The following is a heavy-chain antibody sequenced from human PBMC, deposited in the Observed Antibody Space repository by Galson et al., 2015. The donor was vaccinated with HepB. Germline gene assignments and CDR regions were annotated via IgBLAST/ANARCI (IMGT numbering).Heavy chain of an antibody. J-gene: IGHJ4*02. CDR3: ARDGSAWFGEYNFDY. D-gene: IGHD3-10*01. V-gene: IGHV1-3*01. Sequence: SVKVSCKASGYTFTSYAMHWVRQAPGQRLEWMGWINAGNGNTKYSQKFQGRVTITRDTSASTAYMELSSLRSEDTAVYYCARDGSAWFGEYNFDYWGQGTLVTVSS. CDR1: GYTFTSYA. CDR2: INAGNGNT.